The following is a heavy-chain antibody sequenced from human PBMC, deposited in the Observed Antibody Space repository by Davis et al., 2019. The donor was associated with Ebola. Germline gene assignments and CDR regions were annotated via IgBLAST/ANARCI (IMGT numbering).Heavy chain of an antibody. CDR3: ARDRPLDFFFGDYYGMDV. J-gene: IGHJ6*02. CDR2: ISGSGGST. Sequence: PGGSLRLSCTDSVITFSSYAMTWVRQAPGKGLEWVSAISGSGGSTYYADSVKGRFTISRDNSKKTLYLQMNSLRAEDTAVYYCARDRPLDFFFGDYYGMDVWGQGTTVTVSS. CDR1: VITFSSYA. V-gene: IGHV3-23*01. D-gene: IGHD3-16*01.